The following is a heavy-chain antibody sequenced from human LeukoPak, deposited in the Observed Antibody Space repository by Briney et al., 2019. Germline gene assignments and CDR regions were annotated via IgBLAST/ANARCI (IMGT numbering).Heavy chain of an antibody. Sequence: GGSLRLSCAASGFTFDDYTMHWVRQAPGKGLEWVSLISWDGGSTYYADSVKGRFTISRDNSKNSLYLQMNSLRTEDTALYYCAKEARTVVAGRYYYYGMDVWGQWTTVTVSS. J-gene: IGHJ6*02. CDR1: GFTFDDYT. CDR2: ISWDGGST. CDR3: AKEARTVVAGRYYYYGMDV. V-gene: IGHV3-43*01. D-gene: IGHD6-19*01.